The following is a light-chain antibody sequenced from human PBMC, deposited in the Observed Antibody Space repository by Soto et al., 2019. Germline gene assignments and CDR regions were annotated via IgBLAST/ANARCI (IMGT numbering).Light chain of an antibody. CDR2: AVS. J-gene: IGLJ1*01. V-gene: IGLV2-14*03. CDR3: CSSGGSPTYV. CDR1: SSDVGLYDY. Sequence: QSALTQPASVSGSPGQSITISCTGTSSDVGLYDYVSWYQQHPGKAPQLMIYAVSNRPSGVSNRFSVSKSGNTASLTISGLKVEDEADYYCCSSGGSPTYVFGTGTKLTVL.